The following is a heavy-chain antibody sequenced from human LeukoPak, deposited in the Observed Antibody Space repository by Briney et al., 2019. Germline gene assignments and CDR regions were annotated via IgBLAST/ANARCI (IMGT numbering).Heavy chain of an antibody. CDR2: ISSSSSYI. CDR1: GFTFSSYA. CDR3: AREAFAFDI. J-gene: IGHJ3*02. V-gene: IGHV3-21*01. Sequence: GGSLRLSCAASGFTFSSYAMSWVRQAPGKGLEWVSSISSSSSYIYYADSVKGRFTISRDNAKNSLYLQMNSLRAEDTAVYYCAREAFAFDIWGQGTMVTVSS.